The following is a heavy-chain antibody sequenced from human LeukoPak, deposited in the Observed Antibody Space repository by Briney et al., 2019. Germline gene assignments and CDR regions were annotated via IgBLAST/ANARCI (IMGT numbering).Heavy chain of an antibody. J-gene: IGHJ3*02. CDR2: IRSKAYGGTT. Sequence: PGGSLRLSCTASGFNFGDYAMSWVRQAPGKGLEWVGFIRSKAYGGTTEYAASVKGRFTISRDDSKSIAYLQMNSLKTEDTAVYYCTRDQNVVVVPAAQNDAFDIWGQGTMVTVSS. CDR1: GFNFGDYA. D-gene: IGHD2-2*01. V-gene: IGHV3-49*04. CDR3: TRDQNVVVVPAAQNDAFDI.